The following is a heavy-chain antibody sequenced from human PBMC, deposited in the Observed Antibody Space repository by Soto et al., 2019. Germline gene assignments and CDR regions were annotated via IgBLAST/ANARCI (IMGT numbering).Heavy chain of an antibody. CDR2: IYYDGIP. D-gene: IGHD4-4*01. J-gene: IGHJ1*01. CDR3: ARASYGGDYSLDL. CDR1: GGSINSGGYY. Sequence: SETLSLTCTVSGGSINSGGYYWSWIRQLSGKGLEWIGYIYYDGIPTYNPSLRSRLTMSVDTSKNHFSLSLTSVTAADTAIYYCARASYGGDYSLDLWGQGTLVTVSS. V-gene: IGHV4-31*03.